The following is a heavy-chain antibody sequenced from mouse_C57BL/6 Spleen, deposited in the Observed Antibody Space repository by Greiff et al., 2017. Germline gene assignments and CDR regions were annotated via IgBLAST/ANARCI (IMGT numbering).Heavy chain of an antibody. J-gene: IGHJ2*01. Sequence: VKLVESGPELVKPGASVTISCKASGYAFSSSWMNWVKQRPGKGLEWIGRIYPGDGGTNYNRKFKGKATLTADKSSSTSYMQLSSLTSEDAAACCWARESSGYNYWGQGTTLTVSS. D-gene: IGHD3-2*02. CDR2: IYPGDGGT. CDR1: GYAFSSSW. CDR3: ARESSGYNY. V-gene: IGHV1-82*01.